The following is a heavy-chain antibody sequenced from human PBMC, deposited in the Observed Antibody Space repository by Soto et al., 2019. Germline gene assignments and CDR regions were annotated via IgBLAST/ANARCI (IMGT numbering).Heavy chain of an antibody. CDR1: GFTVSSNY. Sequence: PGGSLRLSCAASGFTVSSNYMSWVRQAPGKGLEWVSVIYSGGSTYYADSVKGRFTISRDNSKNTLYLQMNSLRAEDTAVYYCLTAPVNDYTNQDSDYWGQGTLVTVSS. CDR2: IYSGGST. V-gene: IGHV3-66*01. J-gene: IGHJ4*02. D-gene: IGHD4-4*01. CDR3: LTAPVNDYTNQDSDY.